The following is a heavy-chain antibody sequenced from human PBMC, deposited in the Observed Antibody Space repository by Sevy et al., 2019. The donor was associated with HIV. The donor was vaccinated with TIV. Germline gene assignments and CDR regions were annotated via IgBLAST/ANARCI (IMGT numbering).Heavy chain of an antibody. V-gene: IGHV3-9*01. J-gene: IGHJ6*02. Sequence: GGSLRLSCAASGFNFDDYAMHWVRQAPGKGLEWVSGITWHSYNIGYADSVKGRFTISRDNAKNSLYLQMNSLRTDDTALYYCARSRASYYGMDVWGQGTTVTVSS. D-gene: IGHD6-6*01. CDR2: ITWHSYNI. CDR3: ARSRASYYGMDV. CDR1: GFNFDDYA.